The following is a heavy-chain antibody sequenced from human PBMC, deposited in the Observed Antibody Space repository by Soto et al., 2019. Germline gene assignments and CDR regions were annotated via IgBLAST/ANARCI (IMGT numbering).Heavy chain of an antibody. CDR1: GFTVSSNY. CDR2: IYSGGST. V-gene: IGHV3-53*01. Sequence: GSLRLSCAASGFTVSSNYMSWVRQAPGKGLEWVSVIYSGGSTYYADSVKGRFTISRDNSKNTLYLQMNSLRAEDTAVYYCARGYYYYYGIDVWGQGTTVTVSS. CDR3: ARGYYYYYGIDV. J-gene: IGHJ6*02.